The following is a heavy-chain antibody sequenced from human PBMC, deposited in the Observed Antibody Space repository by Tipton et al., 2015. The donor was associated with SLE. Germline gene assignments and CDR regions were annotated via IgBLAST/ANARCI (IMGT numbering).Heavy chain of an antibody. D-gene: IGHD3-3*01. V-gene: IGHV4-59*08. CDR1: GGSISSYY. J-gene: IGHJ6*02. CDR3: ARQGGEWLFYYYGMDV. Sequence: LRLSCTVSGGSISSYYWSWIRQPPGKGLEWIGYIYYSGSTNYNPSRKSRVTISVDTSKNQFSLKLSSVTAADTAVYYCARQGGEWLFYYYGMDVWGQGTTVTVSS. CDR2: IYYSGST.